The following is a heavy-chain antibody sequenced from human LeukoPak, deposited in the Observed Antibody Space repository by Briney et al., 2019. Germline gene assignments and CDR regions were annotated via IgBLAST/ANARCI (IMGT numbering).Heavy chain of an antibody. V-gene: IGHV3-74*01. CDR1: GFTFTTYW. CDR2: INEHGSIT. D-gene: IGHD6-19*01. J-gene: IGHJ4*01. Sequence: GGSLRLSCAASGFTFTTYWMHWVRQTPGQGLVWVSRINEHGSITDYADSVRDRFTISRDNAKNTLYLHMNSLRAEDTAMYYCARDVAGAGSHWGHGTLVTVSS. CDR3: ARDVAGAGSH.